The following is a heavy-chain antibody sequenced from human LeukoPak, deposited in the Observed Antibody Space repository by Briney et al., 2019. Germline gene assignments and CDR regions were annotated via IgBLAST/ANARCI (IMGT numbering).Heavy chain of an antibody. V-gene: IGHV3-30-3*01. Sequence: GRSLRLSCAASGFTFSSYAMHWVRQAPGKGLEWVAVISYDGSNKYYADSVKGRFTISRDNAKNSLYLQMNSLRAEDTAVYYCARDSGSSGWYPLDYWGQGTLVTVSS. CDR1: GFTFSSYA. CDR3: ARDSGSSGWYPLDY. CDR2: ISYDGSNK. D-gene: IGHD6-19*01. J-gene: IGHJ4*02.